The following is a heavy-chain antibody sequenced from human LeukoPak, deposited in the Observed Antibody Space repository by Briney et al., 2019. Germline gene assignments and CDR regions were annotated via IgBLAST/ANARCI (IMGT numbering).Heavy chain of an antibody. Sequence: GGSLRLSCAASGFTVSSNYMSWVRQAPGKGLEWVSVIYSGGSTYYADSVKGRFTISRDNSKNTLYLQMNSLRAEDTAVYYCARDRSTMGVYLQPWGQGTLVTVSS. D-gene: IGHD3-10*01. CDR2: IYSGGST. V-gene: IGHV3-53*01. CDR3: ARDRSTMGVYLQP. CDR1: GFTVSSNY. J-gene: IGHJ1*01.